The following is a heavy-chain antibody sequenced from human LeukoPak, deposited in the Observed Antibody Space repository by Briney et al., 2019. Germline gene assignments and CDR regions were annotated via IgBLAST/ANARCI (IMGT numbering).Heavy chain of an antibody. Sequence: GEPLKISCKGPGSSFTSYWIGWVRQMPGKGLGGMGIIYPGASDTRHSPSFHGQVTISADKSISTAYLQWSSLKASDTAMYYCARLPLDYGDDYWGQGTLVTVSS. CDR2: IYPGASDT. D-gene: IGHD4-17*01. CDR3: ARLPLDYGDDY. CDR1: GSSFTSYW. J-gene: IGHJ4*02. V-gene: IGHV5-51*01.